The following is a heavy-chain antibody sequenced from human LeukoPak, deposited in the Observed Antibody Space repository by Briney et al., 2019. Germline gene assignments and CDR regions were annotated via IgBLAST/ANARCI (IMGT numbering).Heavy chain of an antibody. V-gene: IGHV3-15*01. CDR1: GFTFSNAW. CDR3: TTDYVWGSYQFDP. J-gene: IGHJ5*02. CDR2: IKSKTDGGTT. Sequence: GGSLRLSCAPSGFTFSNAWMSWVRQAPGKGREWVGRIKSKTDGGTTDYAAPVKGRFTISRDDSKSTLYLQMNSLKTEDTAVYYCTTDYVWGSYQFDPWGQGTLVTVSS. D-gene: IGHD3-16*02.